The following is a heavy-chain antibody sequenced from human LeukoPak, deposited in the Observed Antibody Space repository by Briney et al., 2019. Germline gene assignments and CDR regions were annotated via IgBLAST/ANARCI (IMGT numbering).Heavy chain of an antibody. Sequence: SETLSLTCSVSGGSITSGSYYWSWIRQSAGKGLEWIGRINTSGSANYNPSFKSRVTISAYTSKNQFSLRLNSVTAADTAVYYCARVPVAAPVDYWGQGTPVTVSS. CDR1: GGSITSGSYY. J-gene: IGHJ4*02. CDR2: INTSGSA. CDR3: ARVPVAAPVDY. D-gene: IGHD6-13*01. V-gene: IGHV4-61*02.